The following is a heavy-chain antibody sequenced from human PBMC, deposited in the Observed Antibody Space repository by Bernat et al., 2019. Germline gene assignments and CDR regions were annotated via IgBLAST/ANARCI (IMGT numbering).Heavy chain of an antibody. CDR2: ISYDGSNK. CDR3: AKQGSHVWRNDWYLDL. V-gene: IGHV3-30*18. D-gene: IGHD1-1*01. CDR1: GFTFSSYG. Sequence: QVQLVESGGGVVQPGRSLRLSCAASGFTFSSYGMHWVRQAPGKGLEWVAVISYDGSNKYYADSVKGRFTISRDNSKNTLYLQMNSLRAEDTAVYYCAKQGSHVWRNDWYLDLWGRGTLVTVSS. J-gene: IGHJ2*01.